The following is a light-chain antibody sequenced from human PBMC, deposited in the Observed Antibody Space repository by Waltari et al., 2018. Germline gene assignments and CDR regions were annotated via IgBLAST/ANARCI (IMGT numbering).Light chain of an antibody. CDR2: EVI. CDR3: CSYAGTNNFYV. Sequence: QSALTQPRSASGSPGASATISCTGTRSDIGDYDYVSSYQQHPGKSPKLMIDEVIKRPSGVPDRFSGSKSGNTASLTVSGLQAEDEADYYCCSYAGTNNFYVFGTGTKVTVL. CDR1: RSDIGDYDY. V-gene: IGLV2-8*01. J-gene: IGLJ1*01.